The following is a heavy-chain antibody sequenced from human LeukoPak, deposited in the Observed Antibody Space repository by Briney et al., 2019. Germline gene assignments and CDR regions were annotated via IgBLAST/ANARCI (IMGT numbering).Heavy chain of an antibody. CDR2: IYPADSDT. CDR3: ARHSMTTVTPGEVAPTHYYYFYMDV. D-gene: IGHD4-11*01. CDR1: GYSFTSYW. V-gene: IGHV5-51*01. Sequence: GESLKISCKGSGYSFTSYWIGWVRQMPGKGLEWMGIIYPADSDTRYSPSFQGQVTISADKSISTAYLQWSSLKASDTAMYYCARHSMTTVTPGEVAPTHYYYFYMDVWGKGITVTVSS. J-gene: IGHJ6*03.